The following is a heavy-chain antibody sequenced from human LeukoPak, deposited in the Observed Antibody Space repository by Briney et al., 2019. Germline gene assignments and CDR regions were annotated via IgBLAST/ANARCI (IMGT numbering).Heavy chain of an antibody. CDR1: GFTFSAYA. J-gene: IGHJ5*02. V-gene: IGHV3-23*01. CDR3: AKHDPRRVVITNWFDP. CDR2: ISGRGGIT. Sequence: PGGSLSLSCAASGFTFSAYAISWVRQPPGKGLEWVSAISGRGGITYYADSMKGRFTISRGNSKNTRYLQMNSPRAEDTAVYYCAKHDPRRVVITNWFDPWGQGTLVTVSS. D-gene: IGHD3-22*01.